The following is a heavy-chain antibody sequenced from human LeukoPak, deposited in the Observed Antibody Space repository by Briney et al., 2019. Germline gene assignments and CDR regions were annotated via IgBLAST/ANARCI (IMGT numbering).Heavy chain of an antibody. D-gene: IGHD3-3*01. CDR3: ARDILGWSGYRQGGYYYYMDV. V-gene: IGHV1-46*01. CDR2: INPSGGST. J-gene: IGHJ6*03. Sequence: ASVKVSCKASGYTFTSYYMHWVRQAPGQGLEWMGIINPSGGSTSYAQKFQGRVTMTRDMSTSTVYMELSSLRSEDTAVYYCARDILGWSGYRQGGYYYYMDVWGKGTTVTVSS. CDR1: GYTFTSYY.